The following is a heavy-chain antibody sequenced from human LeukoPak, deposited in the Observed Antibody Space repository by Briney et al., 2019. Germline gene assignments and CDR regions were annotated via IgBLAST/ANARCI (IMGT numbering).Heavy chain of an antibody. J-gene: IGHJ5*02. CDR1: GGSISSYY. CDR3: ARDWDDYGGNDPWFDP. V-gene: IGHV4-59*12. D-gene: IGHD4-23*01. CDR2: IYYSGST. Sequence: SETLSLTCTVSGGSISSYYWSWIRQPPGKGLEWIGYIYYSGSTNYNPSLKSRVTMSVDTSKNQFSLKLTSVTAADTAVYYCARDWDDYGGNDPWFDPWGQGTLVTVSS.